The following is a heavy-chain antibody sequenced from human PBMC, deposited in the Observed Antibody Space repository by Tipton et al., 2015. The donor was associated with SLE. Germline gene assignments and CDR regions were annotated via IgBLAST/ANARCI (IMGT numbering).Heavy chain of an antibody. V-gene: IGHV4-4*08. J-gene: IGHJ4*02. CDR1: GDSISSYY. D-gene: IGHD6-13*01. CDR3: AREGRPYSSSWYYFDF. CDR2: IYNSGST. Sequence: TLSLTCTVSGDSISSYYWSWIRQPPGKGLEWIGYIYNSGSTNYNPSLKSRVTISVDTSKNQFSLKLSSVTAADTAVYYCAREGRPYSSSWYYFDFWGQGTLVTVSS.